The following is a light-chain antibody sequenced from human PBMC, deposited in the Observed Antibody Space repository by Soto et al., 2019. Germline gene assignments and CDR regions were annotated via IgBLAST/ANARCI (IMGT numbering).Light chain of an antibody. V-gene: IGKV1-17*01. J-gene: IGKJ3*01. CDR3: LQHNSYPFT. Sequence: DIQMTQSPSSLSASVGDRVPITCRASQDIRSDLGWFQQKPGKSPTRLIYAASTLESGVPSRFRVSRSGTEFTLTISSLQPEDLATYYCLQHNSYPFTVGPGTKVDIK. CDR1: QDIRSD. CDR2: AAS.